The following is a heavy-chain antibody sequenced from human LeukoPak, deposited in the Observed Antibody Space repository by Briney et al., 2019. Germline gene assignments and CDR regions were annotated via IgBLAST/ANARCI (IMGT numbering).Heavy chain of an antibody. D-gene: IGHD3-10*01. CDR1: GYTFTNYG. CDR2: ISGYNGNT. J-gene: IGHJ4*02. V-gene: IGHV1-18*01. CDR3: AREAIMVRGVMDY. Sequence: ASVKVSCKASGYTFTNYGINWVRQAPGQGLEWMGWISGYNGNTNYAQKLQGRVTITADESTSTAYMELSSLRSEDTAVYYCAREAIMVRGVMDYWGQGTLVTVSS.